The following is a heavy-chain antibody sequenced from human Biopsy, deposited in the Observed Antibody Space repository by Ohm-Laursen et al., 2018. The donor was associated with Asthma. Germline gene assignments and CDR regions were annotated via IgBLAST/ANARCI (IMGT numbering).Heavy chain of an antibody. V-gene: IGHV3-7*01. D-gene: IGHD3-3*02. CDR2: IKHDGTEK. Sequence: SRRLSCAASGFSFSNFAIHWVRQVPGKGLEWVANIKHDGTEKNHVDSLKGRFTISRDNAKNSLYLQMNSLRAEDTAVYYCTRTFHFWSPYHAEHYQLWGQGTLVTVSS. J-gene: IGHJ1*01. CDR3: TRTFHFWSPYHAEHYQL. CDR1: GFSFSNFA.